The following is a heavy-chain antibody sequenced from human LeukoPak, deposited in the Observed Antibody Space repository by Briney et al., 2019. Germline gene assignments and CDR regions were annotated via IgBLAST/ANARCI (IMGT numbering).Heavy chain of an antibody. V-gene: IGHV7-4-1*02. D-gene: IGHD5-18*01. CDR3: ARAQGYRGYSYGWNDY. Sequence: ASVKVSCKASGYTFTSYGISWVRQAPGQGLEWMGWINTNTGNPTYAQGFTGRFVFSLDTSVSTAYLQISSLKAEDTAVYYCARAQGYRGYSYGWNDYWGQGTLVTVSS. CDR1: GYTFTSYG. J-gene: IGHJ4*02. CDR2: INTNTGNP.